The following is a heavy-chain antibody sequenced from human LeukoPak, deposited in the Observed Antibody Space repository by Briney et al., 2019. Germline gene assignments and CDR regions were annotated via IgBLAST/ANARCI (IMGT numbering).Heavy chain of an antibody. Sequence: SETLSLTCTVSGGSLSSYYGSWLRQPAGKGLEWIGRIYTSGSTNYNPSLKSRVTMSVDTSKKQFSLKLSSVNAADTAVYYCARDSQYYDFWSGYSFGSNPWGQGTLVTVSS. D-gene: IGHD3-3*01. CDR3: ARDSQYYDFWSGYSFGSNP. V-gene: IGHV4-4*07. CDR1: GGSLSSYY. J-gene: IGHJ5*02. CDR2: IYTSGST.